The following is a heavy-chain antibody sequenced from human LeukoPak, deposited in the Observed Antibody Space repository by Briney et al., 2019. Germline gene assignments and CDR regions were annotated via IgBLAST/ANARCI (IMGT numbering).Heavy chain of an antibody. Sequence: PSETLSLTCTVSGGSISSYYWSWIRQPAGKGLEWIGRIYTSGSTNYNPSPKSRVTISVDTSKNQFSLKLSSVTAADTAVYYCAKQRHNWNKRYYFDYWGQGTLVTVSS. J-gene: IGHJ4*02. CDR1: GGSISSYY. CDR3: AKQRHNWNKRYYFDY. V-gene: IGHV4-4*07. CDR2: IYTSGST. D-gene: IGHD1/OR15-1a*01.